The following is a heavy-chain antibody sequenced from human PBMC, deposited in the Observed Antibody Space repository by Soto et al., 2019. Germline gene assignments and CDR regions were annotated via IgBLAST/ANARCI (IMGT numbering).Heavy chain of an antibody. V-gene: IGHV3-23*01. Sequence: VQLLESGGDLVQPGGSLRLSCVAPGFILNNYAMSWVRQAPGKGLEWVLTIGGTDGDSDGVPWYEDPVKGRFTISRDSSANTLFLHMDNLRGEDSDLYYCVKRVSNWGDFDFWGQGTTVVVSS. D-gene: IGHD7-27*01. CDR1: GFILNNYA. CDR2: IGGTDGDSDGVP. J-gene: IGHJ3*01. CDR3: VKRVSNWGDFDF.